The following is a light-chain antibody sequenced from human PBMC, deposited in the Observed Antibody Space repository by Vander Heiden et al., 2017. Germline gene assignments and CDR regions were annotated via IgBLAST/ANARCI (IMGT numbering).Light chain of an antibody. Sequence: QSVLTQPPSVSGAPAQRVTISCTGSSPNIGAGDDVHWYQQSPGTAPNLLIDENTNRPSGVPDRFSGSKSDTTASLTISGLQAGDEADYYCQSYDSSLSGLVFGGGTKLTVL. CDR1: SPNIGAGDD. CDR3: QSYDSSLSGLV. J-gene: IGLJ3*02. V-gene: IGLV1-40*01. CDR2: ENT.